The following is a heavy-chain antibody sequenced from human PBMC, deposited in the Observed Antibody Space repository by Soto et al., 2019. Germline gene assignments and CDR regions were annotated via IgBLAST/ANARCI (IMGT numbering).Heavy chain of an antibody. Sequence: EVQLLESGGNLVQPGGSLRLSCAASGFTFSNYAMSWVRQAPGKGLAWVSAVSGSGESIYYADSVQGRFTISRDNSKNTLYLHMNSLRAEDTAVYYCAKGWGYSNYYFPSWGQGALVTVSS. V-gene: IGHV3-23*01. D-gene: IGHD4-4*01. CDR1: GFTFSNYA. CDR3: AKGWGYSNYYFPS. CDR2: VSGSGESI. J-gene: IGHJ4*02.